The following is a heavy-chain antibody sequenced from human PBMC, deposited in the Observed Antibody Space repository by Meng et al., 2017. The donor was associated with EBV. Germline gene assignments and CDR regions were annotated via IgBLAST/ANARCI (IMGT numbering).Heavy chain of an antibody. CDR2: IKSDGSST. Sequence: VRLVASGGGLFQPWGSLGLSCAAPGFTFSISWMDWGRQVPGKGLVWVARIKSDGSSTSYADSLKGRFTISRDNAKNTLYLQMNSLRAEDTAVYYCARGGGYSSSWYPDWGQGTLVTVSS. J-gene: IGHJ4*02. V-gene: IGHV3-74*01. CDR3: ARGGGYSSSWYPD. D-gene: IGHD6-13*01. CDR1: GFTFSISW.